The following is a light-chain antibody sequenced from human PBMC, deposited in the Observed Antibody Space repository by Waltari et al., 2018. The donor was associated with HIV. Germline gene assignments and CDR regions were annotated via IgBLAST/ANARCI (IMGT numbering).Light chain of an antibody. Sequence: EIVLTQSPGTLSLSPGERATLSCRASQSVSSTYLAWYQHKPGQAPRLLFYGASSRATGIPDRFSGSGSGTDFTLTITRLEPEDFAIYYCQQYGSSPQTFGQGTKVEI. CDR2: GAS. CDR3: QQYGSSPQT. CDR1: QSVSSTY. J-gene: IGKJ1*01. V-gene: IGKV3-20*01.